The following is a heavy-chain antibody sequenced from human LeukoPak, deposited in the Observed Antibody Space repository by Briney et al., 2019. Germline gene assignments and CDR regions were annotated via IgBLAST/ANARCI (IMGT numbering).Heavy chain of an antibody. CDR1: GFTFSNYA. Sequence: PGGSLRLSCAASGFTFSNYAMSWVRQAPGQGLEWVSAITGSGDGPYYAASVKGRFTISRDNSKNTLYLQMNSLRAEDTAVYYCARPAVAGRSPAWFDPWGQGTLVTVSS. CDR2: ITGSGDGP. J-gene: IGHJ5*02. CDR3: ARPAVAGRSPAWFDP. V-gene: IGHV3-23*01. D-gene: IGHD6-19*01.